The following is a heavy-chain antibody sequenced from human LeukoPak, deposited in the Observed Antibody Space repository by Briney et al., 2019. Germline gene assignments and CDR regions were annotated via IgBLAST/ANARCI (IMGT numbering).Heavy chain of an antibody. CDR3: ASEGVNDGFDI. CDR1: GGSINSGGFS. J-gene: IGHJ3*02. CDR2: IYHSGST. Sequence: SETLSLTCAVSGGSINSGGFSWNWIRQPPGKGLEWIGYIYHSGSTYYHPSLKSRVTISQDRSKNQFSLKLNSVTAADTAVYYCASEGVNDGFDIWGQGTMVTVSS. V-gene: IGHV4-30-2*01.